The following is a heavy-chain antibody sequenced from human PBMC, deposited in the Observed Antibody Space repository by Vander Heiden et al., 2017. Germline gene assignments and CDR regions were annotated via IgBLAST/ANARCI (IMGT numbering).Heavy chain of an antibody. V-gene: IGHV3-21*01. J-gene: IGHJ4*02. Sequence: EVQLVQSGGGLVKRGGSLRLSWAASGFTFSSYSMNWVRQAPGKGLEWVSSISSSSSYTYYADSVKGRFTISRDNAKNSLYLQMNSLRAEDTAVYYCARERGYSYGYGDYWGQGTLVTVSS. CDR1: GFTFSSYS. D-gene: IGHD5-18*01. CDR2: ISSSSSYT. CDR3: ARERGYSYGYGDY.